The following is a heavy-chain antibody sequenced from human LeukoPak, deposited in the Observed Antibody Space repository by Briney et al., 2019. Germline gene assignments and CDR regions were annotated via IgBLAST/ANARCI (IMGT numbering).Heavy chain of an antibody. V-gene: IGHV4-61*02. CDR1: GGSNTRAGYS. CDR3: ARGYCTSTSCSENRYYFDS. Sequence: SETLSLTCTVSGGSNTRAGYSWGWIRQPTGKGLEWVGRIYSSGSTNSNPSLKSRVTISVDTDKNQFSLKLRSVTAADTAVYFCARGYCTSTSCSENRYYFDSWGQGALVTVSS. CDR2: IYSSGST. J-gene: IGHJ4*02. D-gene: IGHD2-2*01.